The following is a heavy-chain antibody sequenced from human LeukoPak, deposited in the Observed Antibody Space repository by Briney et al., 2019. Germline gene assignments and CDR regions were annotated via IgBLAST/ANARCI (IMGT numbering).Heavy chain of an antibody. CDR3: ARDRGELGDEGWFDP. J-gene: IGHJ5*02. V-gene: IGHV1-2*06. D-gene: IGHD7-27*01. CDR2: INPNSGGT. Sequence: GASVKVSCKASGYTFTGYYMHWVRQAPGQGLEWMGRINPNSGGTNYAQKFQGRVTMTRERSISTAYMELSRLRSDDTAVYYCARDRGELGDEGWFDPWGQGTLVTVSS. CDR1: GYTFTGYY.